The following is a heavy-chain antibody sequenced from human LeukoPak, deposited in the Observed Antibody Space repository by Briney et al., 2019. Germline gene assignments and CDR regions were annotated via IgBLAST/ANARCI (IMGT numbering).Heavy chain of an antibody. Sequence: GGSLRLSCAASGFTFQNYAMSWVRQAPGKGLEWASSISGSGPSTDYADSVKGRFTISRDKSKNTLYLQMNSLRAEDTAVYYCARTMVRGVIRYYYYGMDVWGQGTTVTVSS. J-gene: IGHJ6*02. CDR2: ISGSGPST. CDR1: GFTFQNYA. D-gene: IGHD3-10*01. CDR3: ARTMVRGVIRYYYYGMDV. V-gene: IGHV3-23*01.